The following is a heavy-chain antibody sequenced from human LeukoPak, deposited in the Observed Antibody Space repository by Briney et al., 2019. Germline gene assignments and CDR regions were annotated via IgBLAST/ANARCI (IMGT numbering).Heavy chain of an antibody. CDR2: IKQDGSEK. D-gene: IGHD6-13*01. CDR3: ARDLAAASLGGGY. Sequence: GGSLRLSCAAAGFTFSTYSMNWVRQAPGKGLEWVANIKQDGSEKYYVDSVKGRFTISRDNAKNSLYLQMNSLRAEDTAVYYCARDLAAASLGGGYWGQGTLVTVSS. CDR1: GFTFSTYS. V-gene: IGHV3-7*01. J-gene: IGHJ4*02.